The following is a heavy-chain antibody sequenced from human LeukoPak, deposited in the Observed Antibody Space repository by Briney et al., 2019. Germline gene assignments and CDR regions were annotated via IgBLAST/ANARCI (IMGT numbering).Heavy chain of an antibody. CDR2: IYPGDSDT. V-gene: IGHV5-51*01. CDR1: GYSFTNYW. J-gene: IGHJ4*02. CDR3: ARVGLWFGEFSLVGPAYFDY. Sequence: GESLKISCKGSGYSFTNYWIGWVRQMPGKGLEWMGIIYPGDSDTRYSPSFQGQVTISADKSISTAYLQWSSLKASDTAMYYCARVGLWFGEFSLVGPAYFDYWGQGTLVTVSS. D-gene: IGHD3-10*01.